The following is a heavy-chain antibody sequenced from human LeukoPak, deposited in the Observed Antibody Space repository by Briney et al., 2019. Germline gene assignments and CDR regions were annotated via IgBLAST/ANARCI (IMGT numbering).Heavy chain of an antibody. Sequence: GGSLRLSCAASGFTFYDYGMSWVRQAPGKGLEWVSSMTKNGIMTGYADSVKGRFTISRDNAKSFLYLQMNNLRVEDTAFYYCARKGYCSSTTCYGIDYWGRGTLVTVSS. D-gene: IGHD2-2*01. J-gene: IGHJ4*02. V-gene: IGHV3-20*04. CDR1: GFTFYDYG. CDR3: ARKGYCSSTTCYGIDY. CDR2: MTKNGIMT.